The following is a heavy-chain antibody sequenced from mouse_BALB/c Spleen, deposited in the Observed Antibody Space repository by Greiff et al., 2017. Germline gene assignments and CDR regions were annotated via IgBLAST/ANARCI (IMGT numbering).Heavy chain of an antibody. CDR2: ISYSGST. CDR3: ATMIEGYFDY. Sequence: EVQLQESGPGLVKPSQSLSLTCTVTGYSITSDYAWNWIRQFPGNKLEWMGYISYSGSTSYNPSLKSRISITRDTSKNQFFLQLNSVTTEDTATYYCATMIEGYFDYWGQGTTLTVSS. CDR1: GYSITSDYA. J-gene: IGHJ2*01. V-gene: IGHV3-2*02. D-gene: IGHD2-4*01.